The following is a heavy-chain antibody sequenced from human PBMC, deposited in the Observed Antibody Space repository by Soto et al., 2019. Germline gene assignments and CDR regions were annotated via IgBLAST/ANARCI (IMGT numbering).Heavy chain of an antibody. D-gene: IGHD3-16*01. Sequence: QLQLQESGPGLVKPSETLSLTCTVSGGSISSSNYYWGWIRQTPGKGLEWIGAMDYTGRTSYNPTPRSRGNISGGTAKNPFPLGVSSGNAKDQAGDYCSRQGGWGVGGPIGDWGQGTLVTVSS. CDR3: SRQGGWGVGGPIGD. J-gene: IGHJ4*02. V-gene: IGHV4-39*01. CDR2: MDYTGRT. CDR1: GGSISSSNYY.